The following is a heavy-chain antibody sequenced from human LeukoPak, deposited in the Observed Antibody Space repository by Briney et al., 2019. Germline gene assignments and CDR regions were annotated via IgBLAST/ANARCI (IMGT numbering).Heavy chain of an antibody. J-gene: IGHJ4*02. CDR2: ISGRDSTT. CDR3: AKDPSYYGSTSNNDY. CDR1: GFTFSSYA. Sequence: GGSLRLSCAASGFTFSSYAMSWVRQAPGKGLEWVSGISGRDSTTYYADSVKGRFTISRENSKNTLYLQMNSLRAEDTAVYYCAKDPSYYGSTSNNDYWGQGTLVTVSS. D-gene: IGHD3-10*01. V-gene: IGHV3-23*01.